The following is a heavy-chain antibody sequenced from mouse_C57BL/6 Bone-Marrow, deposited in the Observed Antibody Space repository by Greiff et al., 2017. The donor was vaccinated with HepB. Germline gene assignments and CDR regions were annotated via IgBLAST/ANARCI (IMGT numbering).Heavy chain of an antibody. V-gene: IGHV5-16*01. D-gene: IGHD1-1*01. Sequence: EVQLVESEGGLVQPGSSMKLSCTASGFTFSDYYMAWVRQVPEKGLEWVANINYDGSSTYYLDSLKSRFIISRDNAKNILYLQMSSLKSEDTATYYCAREGAIYYYGSRYFDVWGTGTTVTVSS. CDR1: GFTFSDYY. CDR2: INYDGSST. J-gene: IGHJ1*03. CDR3: AREGAIYYYGSRYFDV.